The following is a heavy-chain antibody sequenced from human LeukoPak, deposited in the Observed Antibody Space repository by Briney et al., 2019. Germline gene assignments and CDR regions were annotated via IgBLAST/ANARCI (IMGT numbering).Heavy chain of an antibody. CDR3: ARARQQLVWANWFDP. CDR1: GYTFSSYG. D-gene: IGHD6-13*01. Sequence: ASVTVSFKASGYTFSSYGISWVRQAPAQGLEGMGWISAYNGKTKYAQKLQGRVTMTTETSTSTAYMELRSLRSDDTAVYYCARARQQLVWANWFDPWGQGTLVTVSS. V-gene: IGHV1-18*01. J-gene: IGHJ5*02. CDR2: ISAYNGKT.